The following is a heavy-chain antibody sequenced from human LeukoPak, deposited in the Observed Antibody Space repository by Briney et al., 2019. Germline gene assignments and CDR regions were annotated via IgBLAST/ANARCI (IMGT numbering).Heavy chain of an antibody. Sequence: ASVKVSCKASGYTFTSYGISWVRQAPGQGLEWMGWISAYNGNTNYAQKFQGRLTITADISTNTVYMELSSLRFDDTAVYFCAGIPVFGVVLHQEPVWGKGTTVTVSS. CDR2: ISAYNGNT. D-gene: IGHD3-3*01. J-gene: IGHJ6*03. CDR3: AGIPVFGVVLHQEPV. CDR1: GYTFTSYG. V-gene: IGHV1-18*01.